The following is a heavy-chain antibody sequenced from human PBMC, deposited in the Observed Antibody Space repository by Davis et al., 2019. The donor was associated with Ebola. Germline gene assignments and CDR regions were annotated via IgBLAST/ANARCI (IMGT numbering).Heavy chain of an antibody. CDR2: ISYDGSNK. V-gene: IGHV3-30*18. J-gene: IGHJ5*02. CDR3: AKDLVAAPNWFDP. CDR1: GFTFSSYG. D-gene: IGHD6-13*01. Sequence: GESLKISCAASGFTFSSYGMHWVRQAPGKGLEWVAAISYDGSNKYYADSVKGRFTISRDNSKNTLYLQMNSLRAEDTAVYYCAKDLVAAPNWFDPWGQGTLVTVSS.